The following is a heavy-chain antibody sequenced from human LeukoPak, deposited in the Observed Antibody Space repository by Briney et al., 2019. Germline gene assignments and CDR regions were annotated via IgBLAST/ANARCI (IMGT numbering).Heavy chain of an antibody. CDR3: AKTSYYYDSSGYYYFDY. CDR1: GFTFSSYA. Sequence: PGGSLRLSCAASGFTFSSYAMSWVRQAPGKGLEWVSGISDSGGSTYYADSVKGRFTISRGNSKNTLYVQMNSLRAEDTAVYNCAKTSYYYDSSGYYYFDYWGQGTLVTVSS. CDR2: ISDSGGST. V-gene: IGHV3-23*01. D-gene: IGHD3-22*01. J-gene: IGHJ4*02.